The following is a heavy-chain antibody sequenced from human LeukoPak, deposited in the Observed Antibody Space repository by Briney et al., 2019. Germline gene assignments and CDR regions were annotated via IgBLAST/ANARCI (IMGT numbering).Heavy chain of an antibody. D-gene: IGHD1-7*01. CDR2: IYPGDSNT. CDR1: GYSFTSYW. V-gene: IGHV5-51*01. CDR3: ARRYNWNYYFDY. Sequence: GESLKISCKGSGYSFTSYWIGWVRQMPGKGLEWMGIIYPGDSNTRYSPSFQGQVTISADKSINTAYLQWSSLRASDTAMYYCARRYNWNYYFDYWGQGTLVTVSS. J-gene: IGHJ4*02.